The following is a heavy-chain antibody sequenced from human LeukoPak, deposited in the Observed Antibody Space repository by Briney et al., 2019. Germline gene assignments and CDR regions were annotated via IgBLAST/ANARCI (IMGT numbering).Heavy chain of an antibody. D-gene: IGHD6-19*01. CDR1: GFTFSSYA. V-gene: IGHV3-23*01. CDR2: ISGSGGST. CDR3: AKSGSGWYYFDY. Sequence: GGSLRLPCAASGFTFSSYAMSWVRQAPGKGLEWVSAISGSGGSTYYADSVKGRFTISRDNSKNTLYLQMNSLRAEDTAVYYRAKSGSGWYYFDYWGQGTLVTVSS. J-gene: IGHJ4*02.